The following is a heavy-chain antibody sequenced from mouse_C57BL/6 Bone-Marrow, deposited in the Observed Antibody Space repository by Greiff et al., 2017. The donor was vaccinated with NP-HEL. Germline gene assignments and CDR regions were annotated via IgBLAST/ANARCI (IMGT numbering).Heavy chain of an antibody. V-gene: IGHV1-80*01. CDR3: ARWRWLLPWYFDV. CDR2: IYPGDGDT. Sequence: VQLVESGAELVKPGASVKISCKASGYAFSSYWMNWVKQRPGTGLEWIGQIYPGDGDTNYNGKFKGKATLTADKSSSTAYMQLSSLTSEDSAVYFCARWRWLLPWYFDVWGTGTTVTVSS. J-gene: IGHJ1*03. CDR1: GYAFSSYW. D-gene: IGHD2-3*01.